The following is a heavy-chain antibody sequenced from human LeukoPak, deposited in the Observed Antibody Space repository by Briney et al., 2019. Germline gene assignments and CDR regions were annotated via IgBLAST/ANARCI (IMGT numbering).Heavy chain of an antibody. D-gene: IGHD4-23*01. CDR1: GASIASGSYH. CDR2: ISAGGRT. Sequence: PSETLSLTCAISGASIASGSYHWDWIRQPAGSRPEYIGRISAGGRTNYNPSLKSRLTISMDTSKNHVSLRLSSVTAAGTAVYYCTRGGHDYGGSFDTWGQGILVTVSS. CDR3: TRGGHDYGGSFDT. J-gene: IGHJ5*02. V-gene: IGHV4-61*02.